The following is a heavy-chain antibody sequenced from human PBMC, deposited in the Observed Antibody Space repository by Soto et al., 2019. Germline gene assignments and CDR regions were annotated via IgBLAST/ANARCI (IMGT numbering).Heavy chain of an antibody. V-gene: IGHV5-51*01. CDR3: ARLVGGYDSYFDH. Sequence: VESRKISCKGSGYDFTRTWIGWVRQLPGKGLDWMGIIYPGDSETRYSPSFQGQVTISADKSISTAYLQWSSLKTSDTAMYYCARLVGGYDSYFDHWGQGTRVTVSS. D-gene: IGHD5-12*01. CDR1: GYDFTRTW. J-gene: IGHJ4*02. CDR2: IYPGDSET.